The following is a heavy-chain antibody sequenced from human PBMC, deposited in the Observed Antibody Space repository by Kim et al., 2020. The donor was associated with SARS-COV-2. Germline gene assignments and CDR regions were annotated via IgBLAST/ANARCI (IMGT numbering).Heavy chain of an antibody. V-gene: IGHV3-7*03. CDR1: GFTFSSYS. CDR3: ARDKRIVSD. Sequence: GGSLRLSCAASGFTFSSYSMSWFRQAPGKGLEWVANIKQDGCEKYYVDSVKGRFTISRDNAKNSLYLQMNSLRAEDTAVYYCARDKRIVSDWGQGTLVTVSS. CDR2: IKQDGCEK. D-gene: IGHD2-15*01. J-gene: IGHJ4*02.